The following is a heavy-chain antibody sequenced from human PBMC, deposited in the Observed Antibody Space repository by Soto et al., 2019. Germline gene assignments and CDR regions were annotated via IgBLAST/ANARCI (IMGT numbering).Heavy chain of an antibody. V-gene: IGHV4-59*01. J-gene: IGHJ5*02. D-gene: IGHD2-21*02. Sequence: SETLSLTCTVSGGSISSYYWSWIRQPPGKGLEWIGYIYYSGSTNYNPSLKSRVTISVDTSKNQFSLKLSSVTAEDTAVYYCARDILTCGGDCYSNWFDPWGQGTLVTVSA. CDR3: ARDILTCGGDCYSNWFDP. CDR2: IYYSGST. CDR1: GGSISSYY.